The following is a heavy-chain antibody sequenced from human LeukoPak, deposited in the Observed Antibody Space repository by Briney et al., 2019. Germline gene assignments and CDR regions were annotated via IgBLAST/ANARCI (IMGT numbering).Heavy chain of an antibody. Sequence: SETLSLTCAVYGGSFSGYYWSWIRQPPGKGLEWIGEINHRGSTNYNPSLKSRVTISVDTSKNQFSLKLSSVTAADTAVYYCASIEAEDAFDIWGQGTMVTVSS. CDR1: GGSFSGYY. V-gene: IGHV4-34*01. CDR3: ASIEAEDAFDI. CDR2: INHRGST. J-gene: IGHJ3*02. D-gene: IGHD3-16*02.